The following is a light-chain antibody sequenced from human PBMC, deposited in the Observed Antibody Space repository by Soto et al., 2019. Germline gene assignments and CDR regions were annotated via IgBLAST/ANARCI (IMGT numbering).Light chain of an antibody. CDR2: AAS. V-gene: IGKV1-9*01. Sequence: DIQLTQSPSFLSASVGDRVTITCRASQGISSYLAWYQQKPGKAPKLLFYAASTLQSGVPSRFSGSGSGTEFTLTISSPQPEDFATYYCQQLNRSPRTFGQVTKVEIK. CDR1: QGISSY. CDR3: QQLNRSPRT. J-gene: IGKJ1*01.